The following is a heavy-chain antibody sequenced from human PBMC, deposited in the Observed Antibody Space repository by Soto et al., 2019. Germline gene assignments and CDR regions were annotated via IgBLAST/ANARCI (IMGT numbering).Heavy chain of an antibody. CDR2: INHSGST. V-gene: IGHV4-34*01. J-gene: IGHJ4*02. CDR1: GGSFSGSY. D-gene: IGHD6-6*01. Sequence: SETLSLTCAVYGGSFSGSYWSWIRQPPGKGLEWIGEINHSGSTNYNPSLKSRVTISVDTSKNQFSLKLSSVTAADTAVYYCARGRSSSSWYYFDYWGQGTLVTVSS. CDR3: ARGRSSSSWYYFDY.